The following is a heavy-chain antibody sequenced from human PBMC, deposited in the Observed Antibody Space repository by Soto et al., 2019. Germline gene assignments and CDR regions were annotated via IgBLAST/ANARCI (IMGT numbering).Heavy chain of an antibody. CDR3: TSHPQDTSDD. CDR1: SVSNAW. J-gene: IGHJ4*02. CDR2: IKNKADGGTP. V-gene: IGHV3-15*07. D-gene: IGHD2-15*01. Sequence: SVSNAWMNWVRQAPGKGLEWVGRIKNKADGGTPDYAAPVKGRFTISRDDSKNTLYLQMNSLKTEDTAVYYCTSHPQDTSDDWGQGTLGTVSS.